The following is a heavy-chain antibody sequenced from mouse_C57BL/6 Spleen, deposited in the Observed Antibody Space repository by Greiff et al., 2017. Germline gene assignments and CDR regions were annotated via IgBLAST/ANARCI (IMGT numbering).Heavy chain of an antibody. CDR1: GFTFSDYY. D-gene: IGHD1-1*01. J-gene: IGHJ1*03. V-gene: IGHV5-16*01. CDR2: INYDGSST. CDR3: ARDWDYGSSYWYFDV. Sequence: EVMLVESEGGLVQPGSSMKLSCTASGFTFSDYYMAWVRQVPEKGLEWVANINYDGSSTYYLDSLKSRFIISRDNAKNILYLQMSSLKSEDTATYYCARDWDYGSSYWYFDVWGTGTTVTVSS.